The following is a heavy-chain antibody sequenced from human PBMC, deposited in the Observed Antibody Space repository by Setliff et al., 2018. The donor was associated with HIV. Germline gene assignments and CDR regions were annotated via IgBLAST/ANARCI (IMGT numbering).Heavy chain of an antibody. Sequence: GSLRLSCAASGFTFSTYWMSWVRQAPGKGLEWVANIKQDGSEKNYMDSVKGRFTISRDNAKNTLYLQMNSLRPEDTAVYYCAKDFPPPNGMDVWGQGTTVTVSS. J-gene: IGHJ6*02. CDR3: AKDFPPPNGMDV. CDR2: IKQDGSEK. CDR1: GFTFSTYW. V-gene: IGHV3-7*01.